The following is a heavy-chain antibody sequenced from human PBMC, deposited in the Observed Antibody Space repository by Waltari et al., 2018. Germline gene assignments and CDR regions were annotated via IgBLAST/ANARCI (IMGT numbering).Heavy chain of an antibody. V-gene: IGHV3-30*18. J-gene: IGHJ4*02. CDR1: GFTFSHYD. CDR2: IAYDGSNK. Sequence: QVRLVESGGGVVQPGRSVRLSCEASGFTFSHYDMYWVRQAPGKGLEWVEGIAYDGSNKFYVDSATGRFTISRDNSWNTLYLQMNSLRVGDTAVYYCAKRGSRDSSGWFPELDYWGQGALVTVSS. CDR3: AKRGSRDSSGWFPELDY. D-gene: IGHD6-19*01.